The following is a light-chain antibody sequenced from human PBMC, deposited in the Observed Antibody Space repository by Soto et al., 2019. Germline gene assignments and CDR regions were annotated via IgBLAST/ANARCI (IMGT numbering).Light chain of an antibody. J-gene: IGKJ4*01. V-gene: IGKV1-39*01. Sequence: IQMTQSPSSLSASVGDRVTITCRASQSISNFLNWYQQKPGKAPQLLIYAASSLHSGAPSRFSGSGSGTDFILTISGLQPEDFATYYCQQSYNTPEFTFGGGTQVEIK. CDR1: QSISNF. CDR3: QQSYNTPEFT. CDR2: AAS.